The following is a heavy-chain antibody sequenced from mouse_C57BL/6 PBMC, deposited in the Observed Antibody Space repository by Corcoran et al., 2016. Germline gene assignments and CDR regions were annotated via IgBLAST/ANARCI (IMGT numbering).Heavy chain of an antibody. CDR1: GYTFTGYW. CDR2: IVPGSGST. Sequence: VQMQQSGAELMKPGASVKLSCKATGYTFTGYWIEGGKQRPGHGLEWSGEIVPGSGSTNYNEKFKGKATFTADTSTNTANMELSSLTTEDSSIYYCARKGLGRVFAYWGQGTLVTVSA. D-gene: IGHD4-1*01. J-gene: IGHJ3*01. CDR3: ARKGLGRVFAY. V-gene: IGHV1-9*01.